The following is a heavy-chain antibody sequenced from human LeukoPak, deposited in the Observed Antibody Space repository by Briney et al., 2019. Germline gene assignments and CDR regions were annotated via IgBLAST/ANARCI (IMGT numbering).Heavy chain of an antibody. CDR1: GFTFSNYA. CDR2: ISGTGGST. D-gene: IGHD6-19*01. Sequence: AGGSLRLSCAASGFTFSNYAMSWVRQAPGKGLEWVSSISGTGGSTYYTDSMKGRFTISRDNSKNTLYLQMDSLRAEDSAVYYCAKDPWGAVAGTWGQGTLVTVSS. J-gene: IGHJ4*02. CDR3: AKDPWGAVAGT. V-gene: IGHV3-23*01.